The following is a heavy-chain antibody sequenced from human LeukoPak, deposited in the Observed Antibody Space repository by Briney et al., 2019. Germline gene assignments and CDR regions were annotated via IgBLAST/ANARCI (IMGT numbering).Heavy chain of an antibody. D-gene: IGHD1-26*01. CDR2: IYYSGST. CDR1: GDSTSSGGYS. J-gene: IGHJ6*03. V-gene: IGHV4-30-4*07. CDR3: SSGSYSYYYMDV. Sequence: PSETLSLTCAVSGDSTSSGGYSWSWIRQPPGKGLEWIGYIYYSGSTYYSPSLKSRVTISVDTSKNQFSLRLNSVTAADTAVHYCSSGSYSYYYMDVWGKGTTVTVSS.